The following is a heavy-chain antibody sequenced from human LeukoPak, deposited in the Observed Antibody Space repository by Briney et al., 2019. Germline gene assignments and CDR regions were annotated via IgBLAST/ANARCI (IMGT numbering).Heavy chain of an antibody. J-gene: IGHJ4*02. Sequence: SETLSLTCTVSGGSISSYYWSWIRQPPGKGLEWIGYIYYSGSTNFNPSLKSRVTISVDTSKNQFSLKLSSVTAADTAVYYRARARYSSSWYQPFDNWGQGTLVTVSS. D-gene: IGHD6-13*01. V-gene: IGHV4-59*01. CDR1: GGSISSYY. CDR3: ARARYSSSWYQPFDN. CDR2: IYYSGST.